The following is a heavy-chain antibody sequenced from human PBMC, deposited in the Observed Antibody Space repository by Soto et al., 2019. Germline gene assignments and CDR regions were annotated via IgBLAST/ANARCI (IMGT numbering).Heavy chain of an antibody. CDR1: GFNFSSYE. Sequence: VVSQRHSCGASGFNFSSYEMNWVRQDPGKGLEWVSYISSSGSTIYYADSVKGRFTTSRDNSKNTLYLQMNSLRADDTAVYYCANDGTRLWDFWSGSYGMDVWAQGTTVTVTS. V-gene: IGHV3-48*03. CDR2: ISSSGSTI. D-gene: IGHD3-3*01. J-gene: IGHJ6*02. CDR3: ANDGTRLWDFWSGSYGMDV.